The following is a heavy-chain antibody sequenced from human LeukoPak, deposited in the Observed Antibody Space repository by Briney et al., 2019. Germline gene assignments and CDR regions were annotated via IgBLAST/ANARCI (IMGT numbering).Heavy chain of an antibody. J-gene: IGHJ4*02. CDR3: ARAGIGSWYKGDYFDY. Sequence: GGSLRLSCAASGFTFSSYEMNWVRQAPGKGLEWVSGINWNGGSTGYADSVKGRFTISRDNAKNSLYLQMNSLRAEDTALYYCARAGIGSWYKGDYFDYWGQGTLVTVSS. D-gene: IGHD6-13*01. V-gene: IGHV3-20*04. CDR1: GFTFSSYE. CDR2: INWNGGST.